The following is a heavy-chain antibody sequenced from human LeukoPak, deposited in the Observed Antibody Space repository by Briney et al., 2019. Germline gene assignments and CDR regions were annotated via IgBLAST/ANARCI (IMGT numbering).Heavy chain of an antibody. CDR2: IYTSGST. D-gene: IGHD3-22*01. V-gene: IGHV4-4*07. CDR3: ARASYSYDINGWVPFDY. Sequence: PSETLSLTCTVSGGSISRYYWSWLRQPAGKGLEWLGRIYTSGSTNYNPSLKSRVTISGDTSKNQFSLRLRSVTAADTAVYYCARASYSYDINGWVPFDYWGQGTLVTVSS. J-gene: IGHJ4*02. CDR1: GGSISRYY.